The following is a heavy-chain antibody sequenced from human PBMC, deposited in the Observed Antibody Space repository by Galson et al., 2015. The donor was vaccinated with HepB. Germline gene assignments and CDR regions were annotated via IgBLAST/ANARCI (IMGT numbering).Heavy chain of an antibody. CDR1: GFTFSRYA. CDR2: ITSSGGNS. CDR3: AKDGVMVAANPYHFHY. J-gene: IGHJ4*02. D-gene: IGHD2-15*01. V-gene: IGHV3-23*01. Sequence: SLRLSCAASGFTFSRYAMTWVRQAPGKGLEWVSSITSSGGNSYYKESAKGRFTISRDNSKNTVLLQLNSLRVEDTAVYYCAKDGVMVAANPYHFHYWGQGTLVTVSS.